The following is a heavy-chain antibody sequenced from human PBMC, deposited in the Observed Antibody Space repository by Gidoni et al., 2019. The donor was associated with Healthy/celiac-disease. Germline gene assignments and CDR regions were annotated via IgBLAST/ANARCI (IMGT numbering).Heavy chain of an antibody. CDR3: ARDPGEAVAGRYWYFDL. CDR1: GGSISSYD. Sequence: QVQLQESGPGLVKPSETLSLTCTVSGGSISSYDWSWIRQPAGKGLEWIGRIYTSGSTNYNPSLKSRVTMSVDTSKNQFSLKLSSVTAADTAVYYCARDPGEAVAGRYWYFDLWGRGTLVTVSS. D-gene: IGHD6-19*01. V-gene: IGHV4-4*07. CDR2: IYTSGST. J-gene: IGHJ2*01.